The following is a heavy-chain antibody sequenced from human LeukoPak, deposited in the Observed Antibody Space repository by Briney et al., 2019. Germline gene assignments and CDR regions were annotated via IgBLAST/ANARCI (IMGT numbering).Heavy chain of an antibody. CDR1: GGSISIYY. J-gene: IGHJ3*02. CDR2: IYYSGTT. Sequence: PSETLSLTCTVSGGSISIYYWYCMRHPPGKGLEGCGYIYYSGTTNYSPSLKSRVTISVDTSKNQFSLKLSSVTAADTAVYYCASSEYSYGADAFDIWGQGTMVTVSS. D-gene: IGHD5-18*01. CDR3: ASSEYSYGADAFDI. V-gene: IGHV4-59*01.